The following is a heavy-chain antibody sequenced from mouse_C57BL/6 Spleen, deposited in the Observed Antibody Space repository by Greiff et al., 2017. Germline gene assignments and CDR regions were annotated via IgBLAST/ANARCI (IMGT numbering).Heavy chain of an antibody. CDR2: IYPGDGDT. CDR1: GYAFSSSW. Sequence: VQLQQSGPELVKPGASVKISCKASGYAFSSSWMNWVKQRPGKGLEWIGRIYPGDGDTNYNGKFKGKATLTADKSSSTAYMQLSSLTYEDSAVYFCARFPYDDYAWFAYWGQGTLVTVSA. CDR3: ARFPYDDYAWFAY. D-gene: IGHD2-13*01. J-gene: IGHJ3*01. V-gene: IGHV1-82*01.